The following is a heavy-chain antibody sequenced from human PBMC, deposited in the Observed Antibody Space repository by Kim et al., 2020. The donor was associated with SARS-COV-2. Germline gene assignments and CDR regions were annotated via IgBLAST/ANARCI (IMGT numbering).Heavy chain of an antibody. CDR3: VTLDADWYCPPGN. J-gene: IGHJ1*01. CDR1: GDSISNEGSY. D-gene: IGHD2-21*02. Sequence: SETLSLTCDVSGDSISNEGSYWGWIRQPPGKGLEWIVNIYYSGTTSYNPSLKSRVSISADTSSNQFSLHLNSVTAADTAVYYCVTLDADWYCPPGNWG. V-gene: IGHV4-39*01. CDR2: IYYSGTT.